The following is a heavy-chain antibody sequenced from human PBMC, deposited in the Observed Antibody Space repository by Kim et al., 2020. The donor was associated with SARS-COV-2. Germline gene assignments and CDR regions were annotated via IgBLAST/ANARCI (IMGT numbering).Heavy chain of an antibody. D-gene: IGHD2-21*02. Sequence: KFQGRVTMTRDTSTSTVYMELSSLRSEDTAVYYCARLDDPYGGNSYYFDYWGQGTLVTVSS. J-gene: IGHJ4*02. V-gene: IGHV1-46*01. CDR3: ARLDDPYGGNSYYFDY.